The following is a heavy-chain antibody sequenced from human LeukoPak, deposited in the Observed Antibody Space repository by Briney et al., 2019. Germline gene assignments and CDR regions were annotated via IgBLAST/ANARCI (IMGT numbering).Heavy chain of an antibody. J-gene: IGHJ5*02. V-gene: IGHV4-34*01. D-gene: IGHD2-2*01. CDR2: INHSGST. Sequence: SETLSLTCAVYGGSFSGYYWSWIRQPPGKGLEWIGEINHSGSTNYNPSLKSRVTISVDTSKNQFSVKLTSVTAADTAVYYCARFGVVVPAARGNWFDPWGQGTLVTVSS. CDR1: GGSFSGYY. CDR3: ARFGVVVPAARGNWFDP.